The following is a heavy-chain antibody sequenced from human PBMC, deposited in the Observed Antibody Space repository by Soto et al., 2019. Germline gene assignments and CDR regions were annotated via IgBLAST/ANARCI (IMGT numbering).Heavy chain of an antibody. V-gene: IGHV4-39*01. J-gene: IGHJ4*02. CDR2: IYYSGST. Sequence: QLQLQESGPGLVKPSETLSLTCTVSGGSISSSSYYWGWIRQPPGKGLEWIGSIYYSGSTYYNPSLKSRVTISVDTPKNQFSLKLSSVTAADTAVYYCARRLRTENLDYWGQGTLVTVSS. CDR3: ARRLRTENLDY. CDR1: GGSISSSSYY.